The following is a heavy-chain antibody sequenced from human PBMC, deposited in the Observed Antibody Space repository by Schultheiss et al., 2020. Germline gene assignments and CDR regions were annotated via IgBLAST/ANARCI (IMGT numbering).Heavy chain of an antibody. CDR1: GGSISSSSYY. J-gene: IGHJ6*04. V-gene: IGHV4-39*07. CDR2: INHSGST. CDR3: ARVRDCSSTSCRYYYYYGMDV. D-gene: IGHD2-2*01. Sequence: SETLSLTCTVSGGSISSSSYYWGWIRQPPGKGLEWIGEINHSGSTNYNPSLKSRVTISVDTSKNQFSLKLSSVTAADTAVYYCARVRDCSSTSCRYYYYYGMDVWGKGTTVTVAS.